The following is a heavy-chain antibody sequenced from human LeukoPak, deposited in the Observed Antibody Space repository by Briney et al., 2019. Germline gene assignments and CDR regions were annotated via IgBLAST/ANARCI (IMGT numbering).Heavy chain of an antibody. CDR1: GYTFTSYA. D-gene: IGHD3-9*01. J-gene: IGHJ4*02. Sequence: ASVKVSCKASGYTFTSYAMHWVRQAPGQRLEWMGWINAGNGNTKYSQEFQGRVTITRDTSASTAYMELSSLRSEDMAVYYCARARILPGYPIDYWGQGTLVTVSS. V-gene: IGHV1-3*03. CDR2: INAGNGNT. CDR3: ARARILPGYPIDY.